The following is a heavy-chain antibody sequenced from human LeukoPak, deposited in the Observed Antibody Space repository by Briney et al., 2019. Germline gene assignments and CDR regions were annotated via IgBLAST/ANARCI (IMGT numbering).Heavy chain of an antibody. CDR1: GFTFSNYW. Sequence: PGGSLRLSCAASGFTFSNYWMHWVRHAPGKGLVWVSRINSDGINTSYADSVKGRFTISRDNAKNTLYLQMNSLRAEDTAVYYCARGERNSSSPGWYWGQGTLVTVSS. CDR3: ARGERNSSSPGWY. V-gene: IGHV3-74*01. J-gene: IGHJ4*02. D-gene: IGHD6-13*01. CDR2: INSDGINT.